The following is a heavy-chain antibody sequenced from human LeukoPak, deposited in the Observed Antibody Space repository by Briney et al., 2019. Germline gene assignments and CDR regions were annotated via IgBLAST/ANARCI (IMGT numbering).Heavy chain of an antibody. J-gene: IGHJ4*02. D-gene: IGHD5-24*01. CDR2: VSWNGSRT. CDR1: GFSFSDYD. Sequence: GGSLRLSCAASGFSFSDYDMNWVHQAPGKGLEWVSGVSWNGSRTHYADSVKGQFIISRDNSRNTLYLQTNSLRAEDTAVYYCVRKVEMATILVCQGYWGQGTLVTVSS. V-gene: IGHV3-35*02. CDR3: VRKVEMATILVCQGY.